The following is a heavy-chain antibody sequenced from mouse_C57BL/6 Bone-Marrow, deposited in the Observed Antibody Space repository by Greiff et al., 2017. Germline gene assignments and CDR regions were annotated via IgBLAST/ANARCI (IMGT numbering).Heavy chain of an antibody. CDR3: ARDRLLRYLYAMDY. Sequence: EVQLQESGGGLVKPGGSLKLSCAASGFTFSSYAMSWVRQTPEKRLEWVATISDGGSYTYYPDNVKGRFTISRDNAKNNLYLQMSHLKSEDTAIYYCARDRLLRYLYAMDYWGQGTSVTVSS. CDR2: ISDGGSYT. D-gene: IGHD1-1*01. CDR1: GFTFSSYA. J-gene: IGHJ4*01. V-gene: IGHV5-4*01.